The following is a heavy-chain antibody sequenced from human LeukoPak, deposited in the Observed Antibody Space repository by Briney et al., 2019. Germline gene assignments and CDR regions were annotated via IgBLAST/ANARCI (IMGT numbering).Heavy chain of an antibody. CDR2: IYYSGSP. CDR3: ARERVWRYCGGDSCGWFDP. CDR1: GGSISGYY. D-gene: IGHD2-21*02. V-gene: IGHV4-59*01. Sequence: SETLSLTCTVSGGSISGYYWSWIRQPPWKGLEWIGYIYYSGSPDYSPSLKSRVTISVDTSKNQFSLNLSSVTAADTAMYYCARERVWRYCGGDSCGWFDPWGQGTLVTVSS. J-gene: IGHJ5*02.